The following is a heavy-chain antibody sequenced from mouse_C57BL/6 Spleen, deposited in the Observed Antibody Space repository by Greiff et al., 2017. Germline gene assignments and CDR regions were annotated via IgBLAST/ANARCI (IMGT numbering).Heavy chain of an antibody. CDR2: IRNKANNHAT. CDR1: GFTFSDAW. D-gene: IGHD1-2*01. Sequence: EVQGVESGGGLVQPGGSMKLSCAASGFTFSDAWMDWVRQSPEKGLEWVAEIRNKANNHATYYAESVKGRFTISRDDSKSSVYLQMNSLRAEDTGIYYCTATGYYGAMDYWGQGTSVTVSS. CDR3: TATGYYGAMDY. V-gene: IGHV6-6*01. J-gene: IGHJ4*01.